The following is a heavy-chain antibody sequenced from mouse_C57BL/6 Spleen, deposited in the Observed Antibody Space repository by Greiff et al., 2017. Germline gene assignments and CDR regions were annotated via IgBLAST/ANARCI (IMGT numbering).Heavy chain of an antibody. CDR2: IRNKANGYTT. CDR3: ARYAYYLNWYFDV. Sequence: EVQLQESGGGLVQPGGSLSLSCAASGFTFTDYYMSWVRQPPGKALEWLGFIRNKANGYTTEYSASVKGRFTISRDNSQSILYLQMNALRAEDSATYYCARYAYYLNWYFDVWGTGTTGTVSS. V-gene: IGHV7-3*01. CDR1: GFTFTDYY. D-gene: IGHD5-5*01. J-gene: IGHJ1*03.